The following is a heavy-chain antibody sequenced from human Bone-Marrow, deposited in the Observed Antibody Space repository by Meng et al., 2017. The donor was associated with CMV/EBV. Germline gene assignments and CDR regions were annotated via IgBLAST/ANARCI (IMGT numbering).Heavy chain of an antibody. V-gene: IGHV3-11*01. CDR2: ISSSGSTI. CDR3: ARQDYGSGSYYIGMMGACDI. Sequence: GESLKISCAASGFTFSDYYMSWIRQAPGKGLEWVSYISSSGSTIYYADSVKGRFTISRDNAKNSLYVQMNSLRAEDTAVYYCARQDYGSGSYYIGMMGACDIWGQGTMVT. J-gene: IGHJ3*02. CDR1: GFTFSDYY. D-gene: IGHD3-10*01.